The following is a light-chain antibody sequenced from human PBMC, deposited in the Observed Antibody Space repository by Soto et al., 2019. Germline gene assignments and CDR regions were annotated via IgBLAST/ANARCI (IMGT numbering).Light chain of an antibody. Sequence: QSVLTQPASVSGSPGQSISISCTGTNSDVGSSTYVTWYQQYPDKAPTLVIFDVNNRPSGISNRFSGSKSGSTAPLTVSGLQAEDEADYYCTSYAGTYSFFYVFGTGTKVTVL. CDR1: NSDVGSSTY. J-gene: IGLJ1*01. V-gene: IGLV2-14*01. CDR2: DVN. CDR3: TSYAGTYSFFYV.